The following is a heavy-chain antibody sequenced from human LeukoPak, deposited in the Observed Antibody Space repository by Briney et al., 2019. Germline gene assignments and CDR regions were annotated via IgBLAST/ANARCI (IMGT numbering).Heavy chain of an antibody. CDR3: ARVFYYGSGTFDL. D-gene: IGHD3-10*01. V-gene: IGHV4-59*01. Sequence: PSETLSLTCTVSGGSLSNYYWSWIRQPPGKGLEWIGYIYYSGSPTYNPSLRSRVTISVDTSKNQLSLKLSSVTAADTAVYYCARVFYYGSGTFDLWGRGTLVTVSS. CDR2: IYYSGSP. J-gene: IGHJ2*01. CDR1: GGSLSNYY.